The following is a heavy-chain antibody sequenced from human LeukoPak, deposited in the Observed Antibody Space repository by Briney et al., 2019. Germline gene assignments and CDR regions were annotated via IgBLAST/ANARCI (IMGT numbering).Heavy chain of an antibody. CDR3: AKTIVVVPAAPLPLDY. CDR2: ISGSGGST. D-gene: IGHD2-2*01. J-gene: IGHJ4*02. V-gene: IGHV3-23*01. Sequence: PGGSLRLSCAASGFTFSSYGMSWVRQAPGKGLEWVSAISGSGGSTYYADSVKGRFTISRDNSKNTLYLQMNSLRAEDTAVYYCAKTIVVVPAAPLPLDYWGQGTLVTVSS. CDR1: GFTFSSYG.